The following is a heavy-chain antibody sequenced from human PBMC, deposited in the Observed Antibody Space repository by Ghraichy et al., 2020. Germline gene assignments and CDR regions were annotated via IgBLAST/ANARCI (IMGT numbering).Heavy chain of an antibody. CDR2: INHSGST. D-gene: IGHD4-17*01. J-gene: IGHJ6*02. CDR3: ARRKRTTYYYYYGMDV. Sequence: SETLSLTCAVYGGSFSGYYWSWIRQPPGKGLEWIGEINHSGSTNYNPSLKSRVTISVDTSKNQFSLKLSSVTAADTAVYYCARRKRTTYYYYYGMDVWGQGTTVTVSS. V-gene: IGHV4-34*01. CDR1: GGSFSGYY.